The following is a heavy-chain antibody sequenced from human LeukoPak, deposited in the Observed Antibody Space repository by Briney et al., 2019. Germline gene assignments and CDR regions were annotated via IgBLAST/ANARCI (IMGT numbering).Heavy chain of an antibody. CDR2: ISSSSTI. Sequence: GGSLRLSCAASGFTFSSYSMNWVRQAPGKGLEWVSYISSSSTIYYADSVQGRFTISRDNAKNSLYLQMNSLRAEDTAVYYCARDHYDFWSGYYIFDYWGQGTLVTVSS. CDR3: ARDHYDFWSGYYIFDY. V-gene: IGHV3-48*01. CDR1: GFTFSSYS. D-gene: IGHD3-3*01. J-gene: IGHJ4*02.